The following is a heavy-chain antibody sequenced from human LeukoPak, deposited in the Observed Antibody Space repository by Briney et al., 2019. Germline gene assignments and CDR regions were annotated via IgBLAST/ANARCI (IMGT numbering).Heavy chain of an antibody. CDR3: ARRDYGGNSHFDY. D-gene: IGHD4-23*01. CDR2: IYPGDSDT. J-gene: IGHJ4*02. V-gene: IGHV5-51*01. CDR1: GYSFTSYW. Sequence: GESLKISCKGSGYSFTSYWIGWVRQMPGEGLGWMGIIYPGDSDTRYSPSFEGQVTISADRSISTAYLQWNSLKASDTAMYYCARRDYGGNSHFDYWGQGTLVTVSS.